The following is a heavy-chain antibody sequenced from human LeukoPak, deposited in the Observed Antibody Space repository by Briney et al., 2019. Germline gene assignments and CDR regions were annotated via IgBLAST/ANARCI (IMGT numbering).Heavy chain of an antibody. CDR3: ARGRYYYGSGGVIISWFDP. Sequence: PSQTLSLTCTVSGGSISSGGYYWSWIRQHPGKGLEWIGYIYYSGSTYYNPSLKSRVTISVDTSKNQFSLKLSSVTAADTAVYYCARGRYYYGSGGVIISWFDPWGQGTLVTVSS. CDR2: IYYSGST. V-gene: IGHV4-31*03. CDR1: GGSISSGGYY. D-gene: IGHD3-10*01. J-gene: IGHJ5*02.